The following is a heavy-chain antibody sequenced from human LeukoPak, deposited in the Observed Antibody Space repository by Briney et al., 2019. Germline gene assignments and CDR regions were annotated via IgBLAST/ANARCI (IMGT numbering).Heavy chain of an antibody. CDR3: ARGRSLKLIDFDY. D-gene: IGHD2-15*01. CDR2: ISSSSSYI. J-gene: IGHJ4*02. CDR1: GFTFSSYS. V-gene: IGHV3-21*01. Sequence: GRSLRLSCAASGFTFSSYSMNWVRQAPGKGLEWVSSISSSSSYIYYADSVKGRFTISRDNAKNSLYLQMNSLRAEDTAVYYCARGRSLKLIDFDYWGQGTLVTVSS.